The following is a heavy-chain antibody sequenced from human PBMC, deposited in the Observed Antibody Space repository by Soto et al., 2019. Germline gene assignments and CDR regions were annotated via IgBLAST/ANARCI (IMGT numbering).Heavy chain of an antibody. CDR3: AKGETYYDFWSALRVDYYYYYGMDV. V-gene: IGHV3-15*01. Sequence: GGSLRLSCAASGFTINNAYMTWVRQAPGKGLEWVGRVKSKADGGTTDYAAPVKGRFTISRDDSKNTLYLQMSSLKTEDTAVYYCAKGETYYDFWSALRVDYYYYYGMDVWGQGTTVTVSS. CDR1: GFTINNAY. CDR2: VKSKADGGTT. D-gene: IGHD3-3*01. J-gene: IGHJ6*02.